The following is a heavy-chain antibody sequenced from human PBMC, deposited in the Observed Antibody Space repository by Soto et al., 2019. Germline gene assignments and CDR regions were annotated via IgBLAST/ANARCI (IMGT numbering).Heavy chain of an antibody. CDR2: ISSSSSYI. Sequence: TGGSLRLSCAASGFTFSSYSMNWVRQAPGKGLEWVSSISSSSSYIYYADSVKGRFTISRDNAKNSLYLQMNSLRAEDTAVYYCARDALGIAVAGMWFDPWGQGTLLTVSS. CDR1: GFTFSSYS. D-gene: IGHD6-19*01. V-gene: IGHV3-21*01. CDR3: ARDALGIAVAGMWFDP. J-gene: IGHJ5*02.